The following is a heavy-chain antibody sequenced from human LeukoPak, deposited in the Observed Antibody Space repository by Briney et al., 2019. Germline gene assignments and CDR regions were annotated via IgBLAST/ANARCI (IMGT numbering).Heavy chain of an antibody. D-gene: IGHD2-15*01. CDR1: GFTFSSYA. Sequence: GESLRLSCAASGFTFSSYAMTCVRQAPGKGLEGVSGISGSGASTYYAGSVQGRFSISRDNSENTLYLQMNSLRAEDTALYYCAKDFVGSIPDAFDIWGQGTMVTVSS. J-gene: IGHJ3*02. V-gene: IGHV3-23*01. CDR2: ISGSGAST. CDR3: AKDFVGSIPDAFDI.